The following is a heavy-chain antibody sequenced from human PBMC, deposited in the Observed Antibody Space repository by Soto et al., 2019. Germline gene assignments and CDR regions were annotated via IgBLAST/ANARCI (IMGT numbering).Heavy chain of an antibody. J-gene: IGHJ6*02. Sequence: QVRLQESGPGLVRPSETLSLTCNVSGVSISIEHYHWTWIRQSPGKDLEWIGYIHYTGSMQYNPSLRSXLTXXXXXXXXXXXXXXXXXXXXXXXVXFCAREDDGGDRDYYGLDVWGPGTTVTVSS. CDR1: GVSISIEHYH. D-gene: IGHD2-21*02. V-gene: IGHV4-30-4*01. CDR3: AREDDGGDRDYYGLDV. CDR2: IHYTGSM.